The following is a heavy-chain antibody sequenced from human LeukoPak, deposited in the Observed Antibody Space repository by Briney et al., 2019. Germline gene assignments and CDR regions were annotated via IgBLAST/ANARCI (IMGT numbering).Heavy chain of an antibody. Sequence: GSPRPPCTSPGFPFNGYKMEWVRQASGKGLEWISYIGIDSGNTKYADSVRGRFTISADKAKNSLYLQMNSLRVEDTAVYYCARDHNYAFDNWGQGTLVSVAS. CDR2: IGIDSGNT. J-gene: IGHJ4*02. CDR1: GFPFNGYK. D-gene: IGHD1-1*01. CDR3: ARDHNYAFDN. V-gene: IGHV3-48*01.